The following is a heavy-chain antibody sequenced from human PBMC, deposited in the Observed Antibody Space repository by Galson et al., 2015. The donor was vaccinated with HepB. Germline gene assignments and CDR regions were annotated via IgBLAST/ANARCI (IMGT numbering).Heavy chain of an antibody. CDR2: FDPEDGET. CDR1: GYTLTKLS. CDR3: ATRASYGVPAAIWAFDI. D-gene: IGHD2-2*01. J-gene: IGHJ3*02. V-gene: IGHV1-24*01. Sequence: SVKVSCKVSGYTLTKLSMHWVRQAPGKGLEWMGGFDPEDGETIYAQKFQGRVTMTEDTSTDTAYMELSSLRSEDTAVYYCATRASYGVPAAIWAFDIWGQGTMVTVSS.